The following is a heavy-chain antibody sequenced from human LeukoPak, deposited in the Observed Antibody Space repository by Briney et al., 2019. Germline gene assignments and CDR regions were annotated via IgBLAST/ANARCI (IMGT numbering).Heavy chain of an antibody. D-gene: IGHD5-24*01. CDR2: IIPIFGTA. CDR3: ASPRDGYNYDYYYYMDV. J-gene: IGHJ6*03. CDR1: GGTFSSYA. V-gene: IGHV1-69*01. Sequence: GASVKVSCKASGGTFSSYAISWVRQAPGQGLEWMGGIIPIFGTANYAQKFQGRVTITADESTSTAHMELSSLRSEDTAVYYCASPRDGYNYDYYYYMDVWGKGTTVTVSS.